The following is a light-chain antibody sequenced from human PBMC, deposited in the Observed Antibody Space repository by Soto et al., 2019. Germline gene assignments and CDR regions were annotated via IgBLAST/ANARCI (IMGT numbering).Light chain of an antibody. CDR2: KAS. CDR3: HQYNSAGGT. V-gene: IGKV1-5*03. CDR1: QSVSTW. Sequence: DIQMTQSPSTLSASVGDRVTITCRASQSVSTWLAWYQQKAGKAPKLLIYKASSLESGVPSRFSGSGSGTEFTLTISSLQPDDFATYYCHQYNSAGGTFGGGTKVDIK. J-gene: IGKJ4*01.